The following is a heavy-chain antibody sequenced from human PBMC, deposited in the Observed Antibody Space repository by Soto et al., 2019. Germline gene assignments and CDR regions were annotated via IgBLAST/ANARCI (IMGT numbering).Heavy chain of an antibody. CDR2: INHSGST. CDR3: ARDKIPGLFDY. V-gene: IGHV4-34*01. J-gene: IGHJ4*02. CDR1: GGSFSGYY. Sequence: QVQLQQWGAGLLKPSETLSLTCAVYGGSFSGYYWTWIRQPPGTGLGWIGEINHSGSTNYNRSLKSRVTISVDTSKNQFSLKLTSVTAADTAVYYCARDKIPGLFDYWGQGTLVTVSS. D-gene: IGHD2-21*01.